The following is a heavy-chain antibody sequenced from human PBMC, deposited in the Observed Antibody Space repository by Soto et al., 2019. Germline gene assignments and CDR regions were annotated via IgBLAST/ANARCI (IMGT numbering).Heavy chain of an antibody. J-gene: IGHJ6*02. CDR2: INPNSGGT. V-gene: IGHV1-2*04. CDR3: AREKVYDILTGYPYYYYGMDV. CDR1: GYTFTGYY. D-gene: IGHD3-9*01. Sequence: ASVKVSCKASGYTFTGYYMHWVRQAPGQGLEWMGWINPNSGGTNYAQKFQGWVTMTRAKSISAAYMELSRLRSAETAVYYCAREKVYDILTGYPYYYYGMDVWGQGTTVTVSS.